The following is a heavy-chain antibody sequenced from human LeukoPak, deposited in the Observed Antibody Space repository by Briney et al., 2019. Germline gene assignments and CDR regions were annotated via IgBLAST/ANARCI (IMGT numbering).Heavy chain of an antibody. D-gene: IGHD2-2*01. J-gene: IGHJ6*02. CDR2: IYYSGYT. V-gene: IGHV4-59*01. Sequence: PSETLSLTCTVSGGSISSYYWSWIRQPPGKGLEWIGYIYYSGYTNYNPSLKSRVTISVDTSKNQFSLKLSSVTAADTAVYYCARVRGYCTSTSCHNYYYYGMDAWGQGTTVTVSS. CDR3: ARVRGYCTSTSCHNYYYYGMDA. CDR1: GGSISSYY.